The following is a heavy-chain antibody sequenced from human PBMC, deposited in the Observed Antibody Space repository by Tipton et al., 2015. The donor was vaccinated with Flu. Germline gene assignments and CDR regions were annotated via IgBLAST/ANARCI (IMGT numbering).Heavy chain of an antibody. D-gene: IGHD3-10*02. Sequence: LRLSCAVSGYSISSGYYWGWVRQPPGKGPEWIGTIYHSGSTYYNPSLKSRLTMSVDTSKNQFSLKLSSVTAADTAVYYCARHTGDSVRGVIDYWGQGTLVTVSS. CDR1: GYSISSGYY. CDR2: IYHSGST. V-gene: IGHV4-38-2*01. J-gene: IGHJ4*02. CDR3: ARHTGDSVRGVIDY.